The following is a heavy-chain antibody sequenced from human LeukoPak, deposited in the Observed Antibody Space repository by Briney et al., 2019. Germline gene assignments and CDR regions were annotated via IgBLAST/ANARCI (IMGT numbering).Heavy chain of an antibody. CDR3: ARASWISTADAVW. D-gene: IGHD2-2*03. V-gene: IGHV3-23*01. CDR2: MKGDGET. CDR1: GFSFTNYA. Sequence: GWSLRFSYAASGFSFTNYAMSWVRQAPPRGPEWVSSMKGDGETFYADSVKGRFTLSRDVSRNTVYLQLNDLRVEDTAIYYCARASWISTADAVWWGQGTQVTVSS. J-gene: IGHJ4*02.